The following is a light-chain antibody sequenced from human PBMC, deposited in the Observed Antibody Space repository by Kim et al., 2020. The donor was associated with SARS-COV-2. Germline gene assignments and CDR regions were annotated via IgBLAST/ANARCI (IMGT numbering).Light chain of an antibody. CDR1: RGHSSYA. CDR3: QTWGTSIRV. CDR2: VNSDGSH. Sequence: QPVLTQSPSASASLGASVKLTCTLGRGHSSYAITWHQQQPEKGPRYLMKVNSDGSHFKGDGIPDRFSGSSSGAERYLTVSSLQSEDEADYYCQTWGTSIRVFGGWTQLTVL. J-gene: IGLJ3*02. V-gene: IGLV4-69*01.